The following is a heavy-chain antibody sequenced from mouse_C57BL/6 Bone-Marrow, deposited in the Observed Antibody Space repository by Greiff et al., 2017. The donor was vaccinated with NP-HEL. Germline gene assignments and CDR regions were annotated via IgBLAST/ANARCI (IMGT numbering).Heavy chain of an antibody. CDR1: GFTFSSYG. Sequence: EVKLQESGGDLVKPGGSLKLSCAASGFTFSSYGMSWVRQTPDKRLEWVATISSGGSYTYYPDSVKGRFTISRDNAKNTLYLQMSSLKSEDTAMYYCARRGYYDYDAFDYWGQGTTLTVSS. CDR3: ARRGYYDYDAFDY. J-gene: IGHJ2*01. D-gene: IGHD2-4*01. CDR2: ISSGGSYT. V-gene: IGHV5-6*02.